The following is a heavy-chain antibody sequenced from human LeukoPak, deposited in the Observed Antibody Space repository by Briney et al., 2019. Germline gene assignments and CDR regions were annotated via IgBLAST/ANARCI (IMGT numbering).Heavy chain of an antibody. J-gene: IGHJ4*02. CDR1: GGSISSYY. V-gene: IGHV4-59*01. D-gene: IGHD4-11*01. Sequence: SETLSLTCTVSGGSISSYYWSWIRQPPGKGLEWLGYIYYSGSTNYNPSLKSRVTISVDTSKNQFSLKLSSVTAADTAVYYCARGALQYDYWGQGTLVTVSS. CDR3: ARGALQYDY. CDR2: IYYSGST.